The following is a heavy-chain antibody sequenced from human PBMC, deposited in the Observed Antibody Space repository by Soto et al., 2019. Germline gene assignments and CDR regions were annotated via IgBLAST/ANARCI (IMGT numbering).Heavy chain of an antibody. V-gene: IGHV2-5*02. J-gene: IGHJ4*02. CDR1: GFSLSTRGVG. Sequence: QITLKESGPTLVKPTQTLTLTCTFSGFSLSTRGVGVGWVRQPPGKALEWLALIYWGDDKRYSPSLKSRLTITTETSKNQVVLTMTNMDPVDTATYYCTHKDVGGAMFDYWGQGTLVTVSS. CDR3: THKDVGGAMFDY. CDR2: IYWGDDK. D-gene: IGHD1-26*01.